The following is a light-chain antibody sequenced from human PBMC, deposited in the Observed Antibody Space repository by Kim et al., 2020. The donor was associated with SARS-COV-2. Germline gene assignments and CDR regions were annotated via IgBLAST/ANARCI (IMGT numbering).Light chain of an antibody. CDR2: QHT. J-gene: IGLJ3*02. CDR3: QAWDSSTAV. Sequence: SVSPGQTASITCSGAKLGDKYAYWYQQKPGQSPVLAIYQHTKRPSGISQRFSGSSSGNTATLTISPAQTVDEADYYCQAWDSSTAVFGGGTQLTVL. CDR1: KLGDKY. V-gene: IGLV3-1*01.